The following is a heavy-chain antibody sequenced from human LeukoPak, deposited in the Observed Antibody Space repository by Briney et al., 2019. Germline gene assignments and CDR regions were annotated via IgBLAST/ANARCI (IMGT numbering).Heavy chain of an antibody. V-gene: IGHV1-69*13. CDR1: GGTFSSYA. CDR3: ARGIVGATVYFDY. CDR2: IIPIFGTA. Sequence: SVKVSCKASGGTFSSYAISWVRQAPGQGLEWMGGIIPIFGTANYAQKFQGRVTITADESTSAAYMELSSLRSEDTAVYYCARGIVGATVYFDYWGQGTLVTVSS. D-gene: IGHD1-26*01. J-gene: IGHJ4*02.